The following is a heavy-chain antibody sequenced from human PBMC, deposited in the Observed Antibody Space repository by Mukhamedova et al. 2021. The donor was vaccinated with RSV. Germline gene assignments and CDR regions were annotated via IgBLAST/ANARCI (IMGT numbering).Heavy chain of an antibody. Sequence: GQGLEWMGWISAYNGNTNYAQKLQGRVTMTTDTSTSTAYMELRSLRSDDTAVYYCARDFGCEVAAALRLYYYGMDVWGQGTTVTV. CDR3: ARDFGCEVAAALRLYYYGMDV. CDR2: ISAYNGNT. D-gene: IGHD6-13*01. V-gene: IGHV1-18*01. J-gene: IGHJ6*02.